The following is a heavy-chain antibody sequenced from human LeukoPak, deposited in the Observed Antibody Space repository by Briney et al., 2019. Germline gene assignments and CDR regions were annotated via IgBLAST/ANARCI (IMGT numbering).Heavy chain of an antibody. Sequence: TSETLSLTCTVSGASIRSYYWTWLRQPPGEGLEWIGCVYYSGGTYYNPSLKSRVTMSLDTSKNQFSLKLSSLTAADTAVYYCASTLGELSLYLDYWGQGTLVTVSS. J-gene: IGHJ4*02. CDR2: VYYSGGT. D-gene: IGHD3-16*02. V-gene: IGHV4-59*01. CDR3: ASTLGELSLYLDY. CDR1: GASIRSYY.